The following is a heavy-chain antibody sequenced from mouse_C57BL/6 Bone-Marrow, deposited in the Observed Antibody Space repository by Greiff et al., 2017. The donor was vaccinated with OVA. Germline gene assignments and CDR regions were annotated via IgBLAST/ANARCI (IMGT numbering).Heavy chain of an antibody. CDR1: GFNIKDDY. D-gene: IGHD2-4*01. CDR3: TTLGDYGEGAWFAY. CDR2: IDPENGDT. V-gene: IGHV14-4*01. Sequence: EVQLQQSGAELVRPGASVKLSCTASGFNIKDDYMHWVKQRPEQGLEWIGWIDPENGDTEYASKFQGKATITADTSSNTAYLQLSSLTSEDTAVYYCTTLGDYGEGAWFAYWGQGTLVTVSA. J-gene: IGHJ3*01.